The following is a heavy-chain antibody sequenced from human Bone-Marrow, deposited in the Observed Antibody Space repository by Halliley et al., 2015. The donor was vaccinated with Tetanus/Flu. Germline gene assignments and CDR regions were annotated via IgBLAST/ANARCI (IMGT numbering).Heavy chain of an antibody. Sequence: EIYHSGTTYYNPSLKSRVSISIDKSKNEFSLEVNSVTAADSAVYYCARDRFRSPHYYYGLDVWGPGTTVTVSS. D-gene: IGHD3-3*01. CDR3: ARDRFRSPHYYYGLDV. J-gene: IGHJ6*02. V-gene: IGHV4-4*02. CDR2: IYHSGTT.